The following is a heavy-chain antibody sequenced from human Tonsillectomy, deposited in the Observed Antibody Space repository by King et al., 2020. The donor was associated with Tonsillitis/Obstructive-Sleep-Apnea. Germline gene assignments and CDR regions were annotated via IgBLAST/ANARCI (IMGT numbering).Heavy chain of an antibody. Sequence: LVESGGGLVKPGGSLRLSCAASGFTFSNAWMNWVRQAPGKGLAWVGRIKSKTDGGTTDYAAPVKGRFTISRDDSKNTLYLQMNSLKTEDTAVYYCTTSAPLKRGYTECWGQGTLVTVSS. CDR2: IKSKTDGGTT. V-gene: IGHV3-15*07. CDR1: GFTFSNAW. J-gene: IGHJ4*02. D-gene: IGHD5-18*01. CDR3: TTSAPLKRGYTEC.